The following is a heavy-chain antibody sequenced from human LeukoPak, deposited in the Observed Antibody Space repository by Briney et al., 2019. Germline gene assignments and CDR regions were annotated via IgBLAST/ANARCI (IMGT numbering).Heavy chain of an antibody. J-gene: IGHJ3*02. CDR1: GFTFSDYY. V-gene: IGHV3-11*04. CDR3: ARDRPRDAFDI. Sequence: GGSLRLSCAASGFTFSDYYMSWIRQAPGKGLEWVSYISSSGSTIYYADSVKGRFTTSRDNAKNSLYLQMNSLRAEDTAVYYCARDRPRDAFDIWGQGTMVTVSS. CDR2: ISSSGSTI.